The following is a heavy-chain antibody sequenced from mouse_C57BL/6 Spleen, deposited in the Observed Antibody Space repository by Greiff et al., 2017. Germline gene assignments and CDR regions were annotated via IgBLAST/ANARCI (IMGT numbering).Heavy chain of an antibody. CDR3: ARGHYGSSYYAMDD. CDR1: GYTFTSYW. D-gene: IGHD1-1*01. Sequence: VQLQQPGAELVRPGSSVKLSCKASGYTFTSYWMHWVKQRPIQGLEWIGNIDPSDSETHYNQKFKDKATLTVDKSSSTAYMQLSSLTSEDSAVYYCARGHYGSSYYAMDDWGKGTSVTVSS. V-gene: IGHV1-52*01. J-gene: IGHJ4*01. CDR2: IDPSDSET.